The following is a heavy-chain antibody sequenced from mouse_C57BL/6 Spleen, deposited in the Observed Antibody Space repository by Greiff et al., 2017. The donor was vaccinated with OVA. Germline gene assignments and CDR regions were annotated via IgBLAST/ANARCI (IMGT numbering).Heavy chain of an antibody. D-gene: IGHD4-1*01. CDR2: INPNNGGT. V-gene: IGHV1-26*01. Sequence: EVQLQQSAPELVKPGASVKISCKASGYTFTNYYMNWVKQSHGKSLEWIGDINPNNGGTSYNQKFKGKATLTVDKSSSTAYMELRSLTSEDSAVYYCARLTGTFAYWGQGTLVTVSA. CDR1: GYTFTNYY. J-gene: IGHJ3*01. CDR3: ARLTGTFAY.